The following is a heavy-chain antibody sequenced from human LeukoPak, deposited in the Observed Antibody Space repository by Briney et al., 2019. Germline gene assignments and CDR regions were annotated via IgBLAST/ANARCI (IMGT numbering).Heavy chain of an antibody. Sequence: ASVKVSCKASGYSFTGYYLHWVRQAPGQGLEWMGWINPNSDGTNYAQKFQGRVTMTRDTSISTAYMELSRLRSDDTAVYYCARVDDRGHYSDSSGPRKLFDYWGQGTLVTVSS. J-gene: IGHJ4*02. D-gene: IGHD3-22*01. CDR3: ARVDDRGHYSDSSGPRKLFDY. CDR1: GYSFTGYY. V-gene: IGHV1-2*02. CDR2: INPNSDGT.